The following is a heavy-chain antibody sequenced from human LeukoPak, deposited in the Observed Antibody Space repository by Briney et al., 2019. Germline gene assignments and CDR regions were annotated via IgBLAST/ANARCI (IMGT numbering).Heavy chain of an antibody. D-gene: IGHD2-2*01. CDR3: ARGTPFDY. V-gene: IGHV4-59*01. Sequence: PSETLSLTCTVSGGSISSYYWSWIRQPPGKGLEWIGYIYYSGSTNYNPSLKSRVTISVDTSKNQFSLKLSSVTAADTAVYYCARGTPFDYWGRGTLVTVSS. CDR1: GGSISSYY. CDR2: IYYSGST. J-gene: IGHJ4*02.